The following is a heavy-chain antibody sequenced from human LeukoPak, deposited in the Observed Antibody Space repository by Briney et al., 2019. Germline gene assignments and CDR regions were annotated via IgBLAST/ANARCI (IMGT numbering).Heavy chain of an antibody. V-gene: IGHV3-48*03. CDR1: GFTFSDYE. D-gene: IGHD2-21*02. CDR2: VSRSGTAI. CDR3: AREAAACLGDCNDY. J-gene: IGHJ4*02. Sequence: PSGGSLRLSCVASGFTFSDYEVNGVRQAPGKGVEWRSYVSRSGTAIYYAESVKGRFTVSTENTKNSVYLQMNTLRVDDTAVYYCAREAAACLGDCNDYWGQGTLATVSA.